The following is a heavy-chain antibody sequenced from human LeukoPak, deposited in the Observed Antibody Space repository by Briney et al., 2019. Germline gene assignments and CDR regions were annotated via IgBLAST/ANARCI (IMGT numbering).Heavy chain of an antibody. CDR3: ARVIPGQWLVPSVFDY. CDR1: GGSVSSYY. V-gene: IGHV4-59*02. CDR2: IYYSGST. Sequence: SHTLSLTCTVSGGSVSSYYWSCIRHPPRKGLEWMGYIYYSGSTNYTPSLKSRVTISVDASKNQFSLKLSSVTAADAAVYYCARVIPGQWLVPSVFDYWGQGTLVTVSS. D-gene: IGHD6-19*01. J-gene: IGHJ4*02.